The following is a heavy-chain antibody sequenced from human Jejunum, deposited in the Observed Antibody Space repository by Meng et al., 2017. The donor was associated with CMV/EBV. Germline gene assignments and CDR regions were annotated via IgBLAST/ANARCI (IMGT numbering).Heavy chain of an antibody. CDR1: GGSVNNYA. CDR3: ARGFLNGYQPFDY. CDR2: IIAIFKTP. J-gene: IGHJ4*02. V-gene: IGHV1-69*12. D-gene: IGHD5-24*01. Sequence: VQFMQVGAEVKRPGSSCKAFCKAAGGSVNNYAFNWVRQAPGQGLEWMGGIIAIFKTPNYAQKFQGRLTITADESTGTSYMELTSLTSEDTAVYYCARGFLNGYQPFDYWGQGTLVTVSS.